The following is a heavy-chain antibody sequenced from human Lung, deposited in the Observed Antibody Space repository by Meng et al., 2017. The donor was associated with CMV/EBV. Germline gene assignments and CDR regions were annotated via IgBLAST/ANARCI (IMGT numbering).Heavy chain of an antibody. Sequence: GESLKIPCAASGFTVSTNFMSWVRQAPGKGLEWVSLMYSGGTTYYADSVKGRFTISRDDSKNTLYLQMNSLRAEDTAVYYCARNQPISDAFDIWGQGTMVTVSS. D-gene: IGHD3-3*01. V-gene: IGHV3-53*01. CDR1: GFTVSTNF. CDR2: MYSGGTT. J-gene: IGHJ3*02. CDR3: ARNQPISDAFDI.